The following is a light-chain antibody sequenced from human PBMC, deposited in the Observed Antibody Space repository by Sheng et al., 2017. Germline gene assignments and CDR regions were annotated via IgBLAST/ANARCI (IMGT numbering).Light chain of an antibody. V-gene: IGLV2-8*01. CDR3: SSFTSSSTLL. CDR2: EVS. Sequence: QSALTQPPSASGSPGQSVTISCTGTSSDVGGYNYVSWYQQHPGKAPKLMIYEVSERPSGVPDRFSGSRSGNTASLTVSGLQAEDEADYYCSSFTSSSTLLFGGGTKLTVL. J-gene: IGLJ2*01. CDR1: SSDVGGYNY.